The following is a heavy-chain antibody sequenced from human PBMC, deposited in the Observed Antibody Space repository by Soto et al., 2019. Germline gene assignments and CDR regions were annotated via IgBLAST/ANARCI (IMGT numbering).Heavy chain of an antibody. CDR2: IYHSGST. CDR3: ARGHLYDDCWSGPGYWFDP. Sequence: SETLSLTCAVSGYSISSGYYWGWIRQPPGKGLEWIGSIYHSGSTYYNPSLKSRVTISVGTSKNQFSLKLSSVTAADTAVYYCARGHLYDDCWSGPGYWFDPWGQGTLVTVSS. J-gene: IGHJ5*02. V-gene: IGHV4-38-2*01. CDR1: GYSISSGYY. D-gene: IGHD3-3*01.